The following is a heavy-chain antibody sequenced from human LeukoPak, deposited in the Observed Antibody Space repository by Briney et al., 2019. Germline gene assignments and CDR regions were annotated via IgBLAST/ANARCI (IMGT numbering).Heavy chain of an antibody. CDR3: ARDSWSSGWYSFDY. CDR1: GYTFTSYA. J-gene: IGHJ4*02. D-gene: IGHD6-19*01. V-gene: IGHV7-4-1*02. CDR2: INTNTGNP. Sequence: ASVKVSCKASGYTFTSYAMNWVRQAPGQGLEWMGWINTNTGNPTYAQGFTGRFVFSLDTSVSTAYLQISSLKAEDTAVYYCARDSWSSGWYSFDYWGQRTLVTVSS.